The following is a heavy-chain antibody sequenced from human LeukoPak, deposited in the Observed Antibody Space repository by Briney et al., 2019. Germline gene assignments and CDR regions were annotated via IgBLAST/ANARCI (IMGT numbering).Heavy chain of an antibody. J-gene: IGHJ3*02. V-gene: IGHV1-46*01. CDR1: GYSFTSYY. CDR2: INPSGGTT. CDR3: ARAGRYHAFDI. D-gene: IGHD3-16*02. Sequence: ASVKVSCKASGYSFTSYYMHWVRQAPGQGLEWMGIINPSGGTTSYAQKFQGRVTMTRDTSTSTVYMELSSLRSEDTAVYYCARAGRYHAFDIWGQGTMVTVSS.